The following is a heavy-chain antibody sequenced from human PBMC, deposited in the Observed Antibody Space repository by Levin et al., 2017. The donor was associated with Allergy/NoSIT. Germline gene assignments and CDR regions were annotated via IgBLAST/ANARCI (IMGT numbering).Heavy chain of an antibody. CDR2: IKQDGSEK. J-gene: IGHJ4*02. D-gene: IGHD6-13*01. CDR3: ARALGSAAYDY. Sequence: AGGSLRLSCADSRFTFSSFWMSWVRQAPGKGLEWVANIKQDGSEKYYVDSVKGRFTISRDNVKNSLYLQMNSLRAEDTAVYYCARALGSAAYDYWGQGTLVTVSS. CDR1: RFTFSSFW. V-gene: IGHV3-7*01.